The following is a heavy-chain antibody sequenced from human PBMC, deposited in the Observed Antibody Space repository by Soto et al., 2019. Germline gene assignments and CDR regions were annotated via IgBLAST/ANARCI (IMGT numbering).Heavy chain of an antibody. CDR2: INHSGST. CDR1: GGSFSGYY. D-gene: IGHD6-6*01. CDR3: ARRTYGIAARTYYFDY. Sequence: SETLSLTCAVYGGSFSGYYWSWIRQPPGKGLEWIGEINHSGSTNYNPSLKSRVTISVDTSKNQFYLKLSSVTAADTAVYYCARRTYGIAARTYYFDYWGQGTLVTVSS. V-gene: IGHV4-34*01. J-gene: IGHJ4*02.